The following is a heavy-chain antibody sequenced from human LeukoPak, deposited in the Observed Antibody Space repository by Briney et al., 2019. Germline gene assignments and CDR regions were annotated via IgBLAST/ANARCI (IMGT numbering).Heavy chain of an antibody. CDR3: ARDLRPNYYYDSSGYYLGGYDY. CDR2: IFSGGST. V-gene: IGHV3-66*01. D-gene: IGHD3-22*01. J-gene: IGHJ4*02. Sequence: AGDSLRLSCATSGFTVSSNYMSCVRQAPGKGLERVSVIFSGGSTYYADAVKGRFTISRDNPKSTLSLEMNSLRAEDTAVYYCARDLRPNYYYDSSGYYLGGYDYWGQGTLVTVSS. CDR1: GFTVSSNY.